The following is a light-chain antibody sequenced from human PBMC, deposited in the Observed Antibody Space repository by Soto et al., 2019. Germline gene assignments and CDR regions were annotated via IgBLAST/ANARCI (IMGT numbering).Light chain of an antibody. V-gene: IGKV1-39*01. CDR1: QSLSSR. CDR3: QQSYTTPVYS. J-gene: IGKJ2*01. CDR2: AAS. Sequence: IQMTQSPSSLSASVGDRVTITCRASQSLSSRLTWYQQRIGKSPKLLIYAASNLQSGVPSRFSGSGSGTDFTLTISNLQPEDFATYFCQQSYTTPVYSFGQGTKLEIK.